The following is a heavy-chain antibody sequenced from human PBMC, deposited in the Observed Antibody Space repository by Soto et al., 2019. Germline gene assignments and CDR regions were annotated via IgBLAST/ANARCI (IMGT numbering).Heavy chain of an antibody. CDR1: GFTFSSYA. V-gene: IGHV3-23*01. J-gene: IGHJ4*02. Sequence: GGSLRLSCAASGFTFSSYAMSWVRQAPGKGLEWVSAISGSGGSTYYADSVKGRFTISRDNSKNTLYLQMNSLRAEDTAVYYCAKWGVIVVVPAAMRSYYFDYWGQGTLVTVSS. D-gene: IGHD2-2*01. CDR2: ISGSGGST. CDR3: AKWGVIVVVPAAMRSYYFDY.